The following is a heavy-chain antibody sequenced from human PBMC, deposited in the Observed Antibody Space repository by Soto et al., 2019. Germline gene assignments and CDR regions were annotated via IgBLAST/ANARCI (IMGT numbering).Heavy chain of an antibody. D-gene: IGHD3-10*01. CDR3: ASSYGSGYRAFDY. CDR2: INPILSMS. CDR1: GDTFTFYS. J-gene: IGHJ4*02. V-gene: IGHV1-69*02. Sequence: QVQLVQSGAEVKRPGSSVKVSCKASGDTFTFYSINLVRQAPGLGLEWMGRINPILSMSNYAQRFQGRVTMTAEKSTSTAYMELSSLRSEDTAIYYCASSYGSGYRAFDYWGQGALVTVSS.